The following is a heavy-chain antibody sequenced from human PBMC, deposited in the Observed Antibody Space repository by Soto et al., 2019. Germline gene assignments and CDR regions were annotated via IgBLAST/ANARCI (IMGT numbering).Heavy chain of an antibody. V-gene: IGHV3-30-3*01. CDR3: ARGYYYYGMAV. CDR1: GFTFSSYA. Sequence: GGSLRLSCAASGFTFSSYAMHWVRQAPGKGLEWVAVISYDGSNKYYADSVKGRFTISRDNSKNTLYLQMNSLRAEDTAVYYCARGYYYYGMAVWGQGTTVTVSS. J-gene: IGHJ6*02. CDR2: ISYDGSNK.